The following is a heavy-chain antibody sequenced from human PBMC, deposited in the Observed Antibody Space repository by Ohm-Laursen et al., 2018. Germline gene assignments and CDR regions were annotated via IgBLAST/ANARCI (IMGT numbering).Heavy chain of an antibody. V-gene: IGHV3-30*18. Sequence: SLRLSCTASGFTISRYGMHWVRQAPGKGLEWVAVISHDGTKKYYADSVKGRFTISRDNSKNTLYFQMNSLRAEDTAVYYCAKYDYSNYGSFDYWGQGTLVTVSS. J-gene: IGHJ4*02. CDR3: AKYDYSNYGSFDY. D-gene: IGHD4-11*01. CDR2: ISHDGTKK. CDR1: GFTISRYG.